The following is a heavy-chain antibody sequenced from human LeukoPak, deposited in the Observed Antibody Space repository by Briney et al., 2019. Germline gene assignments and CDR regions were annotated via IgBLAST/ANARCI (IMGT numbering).Heavy chain of an antibody. V-gene: IGHV4-39*07. CDR3: ARQRCMRTNSCRVPLIDY. D-gene: IGHD2-8*01. CDR1: GGSISSSNYY. J-gene: IGHJ4*02. CDR2: IDYSGRT. Sequence: SETLSLTCTVSGGSISSSNYYWGWIRQSPGKGLQWIGNIDYSGRTYYNPSLKSRVTISVDTSKNQFSLKLGSVTAADTAVFYCARQRCMRTNSCRVPLIDYWGQGTLVTVSS.